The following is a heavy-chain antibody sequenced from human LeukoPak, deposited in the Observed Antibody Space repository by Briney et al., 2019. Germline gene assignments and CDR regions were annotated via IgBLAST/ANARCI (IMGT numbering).Heavy chain of an antibody. D-gene: IGHD3-22*01. J-gene: IGHJ4*02. CDR1: GYTFTGYY. CDR3: AREISGYSDY. V-gene: IGHV1-2*02. Sequence: ASEKVSCKASGYTFTGYYMHWVRQAPGQGLEWMGWISANSGDTKYAQKFQGRVTMTRDTSISTAYMELSRLRSDDTAMYYCAREISGYSDYWGQGTLVTVSS. CDR2: ISANSGDT.